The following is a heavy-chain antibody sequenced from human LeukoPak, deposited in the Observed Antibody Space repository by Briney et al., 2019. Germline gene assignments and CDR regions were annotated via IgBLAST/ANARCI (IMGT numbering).Heavy chain of an antibody. D-gene: IGHD5-18*01. CDR3: ARGRRYSYGYPDY. CDR1: GGSFSGYY. Sequence: ASETLSLTCAVYGGSFSGYYWSWIRQPPGKGLEWIGEINHSGSTNYNPSLKSRVTISVDTSKNQFFLKLSSVTAADTAVYYCARGRRYSYGYPDYWGQGTLVTVSS. CDR2: INHSGST. J-gene: IGHJ4*02. V-gene: IGHV4-34*01.